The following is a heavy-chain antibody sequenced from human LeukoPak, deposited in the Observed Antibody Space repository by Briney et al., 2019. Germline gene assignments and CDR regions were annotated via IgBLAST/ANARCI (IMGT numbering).Heavy chain of an antibody. CDR2: INRRGHT. D-gene: IGHD2-21*02. CDR1: GFTFDRFT. J-gene: IGHJ5*02. CDR3: AKEVDCPSDCLFFHA. Sequence: GGSLRLSCAASGFTFDRFTIHWVRQTPGKGLEWVSLINRRGHTFYADSVKGRFTISRDNSRNSVFLQMNSLRPVDTALYHCAKEVDCPSDCLFFHAWGQGTLVTVSS. V-gene: IGHV3-43*01.